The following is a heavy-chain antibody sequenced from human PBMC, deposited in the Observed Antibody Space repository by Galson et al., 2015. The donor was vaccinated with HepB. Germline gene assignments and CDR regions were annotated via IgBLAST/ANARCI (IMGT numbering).Heavy chain of an antibody. D-gene: IGHD1-26*01. CDR2: ISGSGGST. CDR1: GFTFSSYA. CDR3: AKLRWELPAGFDY. Sequence: SLRLSCAASGFTFSSYAMSWVRQAPGKGLEWVSAISGSGGSTYYADSVKGRFTISRDNSKNTLYLQMNSLRAEDTAVYYCAKLRWELPAGFDYWGQGTLVTVSS. J-gene: IGHJ4*02. V-gene: IGHV3-23*01.